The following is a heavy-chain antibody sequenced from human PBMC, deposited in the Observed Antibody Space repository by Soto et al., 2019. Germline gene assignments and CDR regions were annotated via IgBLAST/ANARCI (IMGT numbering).Heavy chain of an antibody. Sequence: ASVKVSCKASGYTFTSYGISWVRQAPGQGLEWMGWISAYNGNTNYAQKLQGRVTMTTDTSTSTAYMELRSLRSDDTAVYYCARDPTLTNYDFWSGSLANYYYGMDVWGQGTTVTVSS. J-gene: IGHJ6*02. D-gene: IGHD3-3*01. CDR2: ISAYNGNT. V-gene: IGHV1-18*01. CDR3: ARDPTLTNYDFWSGSLANYYYGMDV. CDR1: GYTFTSYG.